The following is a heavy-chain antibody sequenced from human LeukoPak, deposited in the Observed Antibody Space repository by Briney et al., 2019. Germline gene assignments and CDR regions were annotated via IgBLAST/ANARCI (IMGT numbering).Heavy chain of an antibody. CDR2: INPNSGGT. V-gene: IGHV1-2*02. D-gene: IGHD2-21*02. CDR1: GYTFTGYY. Sequence: ASVKVSCKASGYTFTGYYMHWVRQAPGQGLEWMGWINPNSGGTNYAQKLQGRVTMTTDTSTSTAYMELRSLRSDDTAVYYCARRVTAIGYYYYGMDVWDQGTTVTVSS. J-gene: IGHJ6*02. CDR3: ARRVTAIGYYYYGMDV.